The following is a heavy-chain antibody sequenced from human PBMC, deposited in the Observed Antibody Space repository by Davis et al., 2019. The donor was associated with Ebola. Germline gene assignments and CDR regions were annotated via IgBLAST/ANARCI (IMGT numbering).Heavy chain of an antibody. CDR2: ISGSIGNT. V-gene: IGHV3-23*01. CDR1: VITFSSYA. CDR3: AKSGLSFGVVKYHYGMDV. D-gene: IGHD3-3*01. J-gene: IGHJ6*04. Sequence: GESLKISCTDSVITFSSYAMTWVRQAPGKGLEWVSAISGSIGNTFYADSVKGRFTISRDNSKKTLYLQMNSLRAEDTAVYYCAKSGLSFGVVKYHYGMDVWGKGTTVTVSS.